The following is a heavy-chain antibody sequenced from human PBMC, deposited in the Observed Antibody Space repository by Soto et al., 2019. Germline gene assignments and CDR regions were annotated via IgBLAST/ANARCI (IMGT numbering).Heavy chain of an antibody. J-gene: IGHJ6*02. CDR1: GYPFSNYA. CDR3: ATSTYCSSSTCYQWYGMDV. Sequence: QVQLVQSGAEEKKPGASVKVSCKASGYPFSNYAMHWVRQAPGQGLEWMGWINAGNGNSKYSQKFQGRVTITRDTTANTAYRELDSLRSEDTAVYYCATSTYCSSSTCYQWYGMDVWGQGTTVTVSS. CDR2: INAGNGNS. D-gene: IGHD2-2*01. V-gene: IGHV1-3*05.